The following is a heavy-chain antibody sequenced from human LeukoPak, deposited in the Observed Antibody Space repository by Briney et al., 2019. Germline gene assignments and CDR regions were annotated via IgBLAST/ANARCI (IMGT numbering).Heavy chain of an antibody. D-gene: IGHD4-23*01. J-gene: IGHJ5*02. CDR1: GGSFSGYY. CDR2: INHSGST. CDR3: ARGRRSYGGNRRWFDP. Sequence: SETLSLTCAVYGGSFSGYYWSWIRQPPGKGLEWIGEINHSGSTNYNPSLKSRVTISVDTSKNQFSLKLSSVTAADTAVYYCARGRRSYGGNRRWFDPWGQGTLVTVSS. V-gene: IGHV4-34*01.